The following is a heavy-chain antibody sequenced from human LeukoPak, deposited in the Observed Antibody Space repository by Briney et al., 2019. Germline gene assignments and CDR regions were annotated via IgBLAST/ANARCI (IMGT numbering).Heavy chain of an antibody. CDR2: ITSSSSYI. CDR1: GLTFSSYS. CDR3: ARGSTYSSGWYTGFDY. D-gene: IGHD6-19*01. J-gene: IGHJ4*02. V-gene: IGHV3-21*01. Sequence: GGSLRLSCAGSGLTFSSYSMTWVRQAPGKGLEWVSSITSSSSYIYYSDSVKGRFTISRDNAKKSVYLQMNNLRAEDTAVYHCARGSTYSSGWYTGFDYWGQGTLVTVSS.